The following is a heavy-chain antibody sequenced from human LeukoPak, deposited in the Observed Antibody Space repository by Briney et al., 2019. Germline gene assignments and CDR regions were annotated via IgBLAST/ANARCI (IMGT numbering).Heavy chain of an antibody. D-gene: IGHD4-17*01. CDR1: GGSISSSSYY. CDR2: IYYSGST. Sequence: PSETLSLTCTVSGGSISSSSYYWGWIRQPPGKGLEWIGSIYYSGSTYYNPSLKSRVTISVDTSKNQFSLKLSSVTAADTAVYYCAKEGGNGDYDYWGQGTLVTVSS. CDR3: AKEGGNGDYDY. J-gene: IGHJ4*02. V-gene: IGHV4-39*07.